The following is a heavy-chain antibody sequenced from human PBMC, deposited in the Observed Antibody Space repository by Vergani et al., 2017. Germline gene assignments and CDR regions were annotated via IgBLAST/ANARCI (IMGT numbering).Heavy chain of an antibody. Sequence: QVQLQESGPGLVKPSWTLSLTCAVSGGSISSSNWWRWVRQPPGKGLEWIGEIYHSGSTNYNPSLKSRVTISVDKSKNQFSLKLSSVTAADTAVYYCARFLTGTTIYYYYGMDVWGQGTTVTVSS. CDR1: GGSISSSNW. D-gene: IGHD1-20*01. V-gene: IGHV4-4*02. CDR2: IYHSGST. J-gene: IGHJ6*02. CDR3: ARFLTGTTIYYYYGMDV.